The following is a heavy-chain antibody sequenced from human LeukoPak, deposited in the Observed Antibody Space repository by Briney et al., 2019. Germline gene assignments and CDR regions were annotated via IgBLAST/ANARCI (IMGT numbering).Heavy chain of an antibody. CDR1: GFTFSIYH. D-gene: IGHD4-17*01. CDR2: ISSSSSYI. CDR3: ARLTTTVTTPFDY. V-gene: IGHV3-21*01. J-gene: IGHJ4*02. Sequence: TGGSLRLSCAASGFTFSIYHMNWVRQAPGKGLEWVSSISSSSSYIYYADSVKGRFTISRDNAKNSLYLQMNSLRAEDTAVYYCARLTTTVTTPFDYWGQGTLVTVSS.